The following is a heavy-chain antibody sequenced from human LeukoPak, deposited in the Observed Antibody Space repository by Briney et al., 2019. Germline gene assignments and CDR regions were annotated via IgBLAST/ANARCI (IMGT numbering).Heavy chain of an antibody. CDR2: TYYRSKWSS. CDR1: GDSVPSKSAP. Sequence: SQTLSLTCAISGDSVPSKSAPWNWISQSPSRGFNWLGRTYYRSKWSSGYAESVKSRLTISPDTSKNQFSLQLRSVTPEDTAVYYCARSQTGGTFDYWGQGALVTVSS. J-gene: IGHJ4*02. D-gene: IGHD1-26*01. CDR3: ARSQTGGTFDY. V-gene: IGHV6-1*01.